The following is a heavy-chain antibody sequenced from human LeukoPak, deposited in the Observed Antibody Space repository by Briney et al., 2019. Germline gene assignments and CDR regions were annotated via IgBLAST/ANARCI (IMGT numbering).Heavy chain of an antibody. CDR2: INSDGSST. J-gene: IGHJ6*02. CDR1: GFTFSSYW. CDR3: ARGDYGDYWYYGMAV. D-gene: IGHD4-17*01. Sequence: GGSLRLSCAASGFTFSSYWMHWVRQAPGRGLVWVSRINSDGSSTSYADSVTGRFTISRDNAKNTLYLQMNSLRAEDTAVYYCARGDYGDYWYYGMAVWGQGTTVTVSS. V-gene: IGHV3-74*01.